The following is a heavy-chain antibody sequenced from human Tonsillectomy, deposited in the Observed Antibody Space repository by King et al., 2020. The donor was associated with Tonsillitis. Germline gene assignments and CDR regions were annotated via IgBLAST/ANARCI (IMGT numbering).Heavy chain of an antibody. CDR2: INHSGST. Sequence: VQLQQWGAGLLKPSETLSLTCAVYGGSFSGYYWSWIRQPPGKGLEWIGEINHSGSTNYNPSLKSRVTISVDTSKNQFSLKLSSVTAADTAVYYCASMLKGSTVTSYYYYYYYMDVWGKGTTVTVSS. CDR3: ASMLKGSTVTSYYYYYYYMDV. CDR1: GGSFSGYY. D-gene: IGHD4-17*01. V-gene: IGHV4-34*01. J-gene: IGHJ6*03.